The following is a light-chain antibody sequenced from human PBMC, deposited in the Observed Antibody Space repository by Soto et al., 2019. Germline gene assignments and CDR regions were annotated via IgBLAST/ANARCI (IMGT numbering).Light chain of an antibody. Sequence: DIPLTQSPSSLSASVGDRVTITCRASQGISTFVAWYQQKPGQVPKLLIHGASTLQSGVPSRFSGSGSGTDFTLSISRLQPEDVGTFYCQKYYSAPPTFGHGTRVQIK. CDR1: QGISTF. CDR3: QKYYSAPPT. CDR2: GAS. J-gene: IGKJ1*01. V-gene: IGKV1-27*01.